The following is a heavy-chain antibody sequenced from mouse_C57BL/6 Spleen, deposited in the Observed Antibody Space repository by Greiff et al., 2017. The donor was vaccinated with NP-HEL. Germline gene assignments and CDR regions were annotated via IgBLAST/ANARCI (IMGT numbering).Heavy chain of an antibody. CDR2: INSDGGST. D-gene: IGHD2-4*01. CDR1: EYEFPSHD. Sequence: DVKLVESGGGLVQPGESLKLSCESNEYEFPSHDMSWVRQTPEKRLELVAAINSDGGSTYYPDTMERRFIISRDNTKKTLYLQMSSLRSDDTALYYCARHGNDYDGYAMDYWGQGTSVTVSS. J-gene: IGHJ4*01. V-gene: IGHV5-2*01. CDR3: ARHGNDYDGYAMDY.